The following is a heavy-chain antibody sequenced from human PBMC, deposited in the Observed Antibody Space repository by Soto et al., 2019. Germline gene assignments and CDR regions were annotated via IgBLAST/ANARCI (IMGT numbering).Heavy chain of an antibody. CDR2: IYTSGST. CDR3: ARVSAGYYDSSGYFDY. V-gene: IGHV4-4*07. CDR1: GGSISSYY. Sequence: LSLTCTVSGGSISSYYWSWIRQPAGKGLEWIGRIYTSGSTNYNPSLKSRVTMSVDTSKNQFSLKLSSVTAADTAVYYCARVSAGYYDSSGYFDYWGQGTLVTVLL. D-gene: IGHD3-22*01. J-gene: IGHJ4*02.